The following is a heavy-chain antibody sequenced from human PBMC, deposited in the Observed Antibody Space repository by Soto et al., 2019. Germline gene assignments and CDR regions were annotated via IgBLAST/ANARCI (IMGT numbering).Heavy chain of an antibody. CDR3: TTEPDCSGGSCYSHI. CDR1: GFTFSNAW. V-gene: IGHV3-15*07. J-gene: IGHJ3*02. D-gene: IGHD2-15*01. CDR2: IKSKTDGGTT. Sequence: SLRLSCAASGFTFSNAWMNWVRQAPGKGLEWVGRIKSKTDGGTTDYAAPVKGRFTISRDDSKNTLYLQMNSLKTEDTAVYYCTTEPDCSGGSCYSHIWGQGTMVTVSS.